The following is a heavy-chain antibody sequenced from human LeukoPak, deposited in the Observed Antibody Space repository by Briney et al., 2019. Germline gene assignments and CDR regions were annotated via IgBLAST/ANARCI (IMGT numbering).Heavy chain of an antibody. Sequence: ATVKVSCKASGYTFTSYYMHWVRQAPGQGLEWMGIINPSGGSTSYAQKFQGRVTMTRDTSTSTVYMELSSLRSEDTAVYYCAIQGLSGAKNPDRRYCSSTSCYRGPYYYYYYMDVWGKGTTVTVSS. CDR1: GYTFTSYY. V-gene: IGHV1-46*03. CDR3: AIQGLSGAKNPDRRYCSSTSCYRGPYYYYYYMDV. D-gene: IGHD2-2*02. CDR2: INPSGGST. J-gene: IGHJ6*03.